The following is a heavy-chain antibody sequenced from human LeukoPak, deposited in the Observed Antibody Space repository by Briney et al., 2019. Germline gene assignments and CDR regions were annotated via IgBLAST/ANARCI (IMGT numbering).Heavy chain of an antibody. CDR3: ARDSCSSTSCYTVNWFDP. J-gene: IGHJ5*02. V-gene: IGHV1-69*01. D-gene: IGHD2-2*02. CDR2: IIPIFGTA. Sequence: SVKVSCKASGGTFSSYAISWVRQAPGQGLEWMGGIIPIFGTANYAQKFQGRVTITADESTSTAYMELSSLRSEDTAVCYCARDSCSSTSCYTVNWFDPWGQGTLVTVSS. CDR1: GGTFSSYA.